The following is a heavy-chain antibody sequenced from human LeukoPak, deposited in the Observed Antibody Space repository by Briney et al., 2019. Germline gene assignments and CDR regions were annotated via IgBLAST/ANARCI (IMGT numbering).Heavy chain of an antibody. D-gene: IGHD3-16*01. Sequence: PGGSLRLSCAASGFTFSTYGIHWVRQAPGKGLEWVAVIWSDGSNEYYADSVKGRFTISRDNSKNTLYLQMNSLRVEDTAVYYCARDGSTFRGSHPANWIAPWGQGTLVTVSS. CDR2: IWSDGSNE. J-gene: IGHJ5*02. CDR3: ARDGSTFRGSHPANWIAP. V-gene: IGHV3-33*01. CDR1: GFTFSTYG.